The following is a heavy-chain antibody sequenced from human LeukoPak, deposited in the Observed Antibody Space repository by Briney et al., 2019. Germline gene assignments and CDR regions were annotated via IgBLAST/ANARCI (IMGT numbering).Heavy chain of an antibody. CDR2: INCNGGST. Sequence: PGRSLRLSCAASGFTFDDYAMHWVRQAPGKGLEWVSGINCNGGSTGYADSVKGRLTIARDNAKNTLYLQMNSLRAEDTALYYCAREKPFYDSSGYYYQKAFDSWGKGTLVTVSS. CDR3: AREKPFYDSSGYYYQKAFDS. J-gene: IGHJ4*02. D-gene: IGHD3-22*01. V-gene: IGHV3-20*04. CDR1: GFTFDDYA.